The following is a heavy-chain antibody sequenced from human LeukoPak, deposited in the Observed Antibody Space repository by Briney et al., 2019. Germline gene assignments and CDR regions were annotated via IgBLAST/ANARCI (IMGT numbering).Heavy chain of an antibody. CDR1: GFTFSSYG. D-gene: IGHD2/OR15-2a*01. CDR3: AKGSGAAYFYYYYLDV. J-gene: IGHJ6*03. V-gene: IGHV3-23*01. Sequence: PGGSLRLSCAASGFTFSSYGMSWVRQAPGKGLEWVSAISGSGGSTYYADSVKGRFTISRDNSKNTLYLQMNSLRAEDTALYYCAKGSGAAYFYYYYLDVWGEGTTVTISS. CDR2: ISGSGGST.